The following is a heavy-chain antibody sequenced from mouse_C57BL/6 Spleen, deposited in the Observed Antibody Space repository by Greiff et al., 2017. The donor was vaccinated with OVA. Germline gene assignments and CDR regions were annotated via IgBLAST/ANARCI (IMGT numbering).Heavy chain of an antibody. D-gene: IGHD2-1*01. CDR3: ARQGDLLWYLTGY. CDR2: IYPGSGST. CDR1: GYTFTSYW. Sequence: VKLQQPGAELVKPGASVKMSCKASGYTFTSYWITWVKQRPGQGLEWIGDIYPGSGSTNYNEKFKSKATLTVDTSSSTAYMQLSSLTSEDSAVYYCARQGDLLWYLTGYWGQGTTLTVSS. J-gene: IGHJ2*01. V-gene: IGHV1-55*01.